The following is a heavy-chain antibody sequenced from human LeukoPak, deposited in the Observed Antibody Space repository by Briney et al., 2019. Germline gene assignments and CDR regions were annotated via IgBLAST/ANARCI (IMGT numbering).Heavy chain of an antibody. CDR1: GFTFSSYV. CDR3: ARAYSSSWYWNWFDP. J-gene: IGHJ5*02. Sequence: GGSLRLSCAASGFTFSSYVMHWVRQAPGKGLEWVAIISYDGSNEYYADSVKGRFTISRDNSKNTLYLQMNSLRAADTAVYYCARAYSSSWYWNWFDPWGQGTLVTVSS. CDR2: ISYDGSNE. D-gene: IGHD6-13*01. V-gene: IGHV3-30*04.